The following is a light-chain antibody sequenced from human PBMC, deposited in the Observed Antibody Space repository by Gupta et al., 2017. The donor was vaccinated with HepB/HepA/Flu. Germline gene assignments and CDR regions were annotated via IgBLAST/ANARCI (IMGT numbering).Light chain of an antibody. CDR1: NTGSKS. V-gene: IGLV3-21*04. CDR2: YDS. Sequence: SYVLTQPPSVSVAPGKTARITCGGNNTGSKSVHWYQQKPGQAPVLVIYYDSDRPSGIPERFSGSNSGNTATLTISRVEAGDEADYYCQVWDSSSDHPTVFGGGTKLTVL. J-gene: IGLJ3*02. CDR3: QVWDSSSDHPTV.